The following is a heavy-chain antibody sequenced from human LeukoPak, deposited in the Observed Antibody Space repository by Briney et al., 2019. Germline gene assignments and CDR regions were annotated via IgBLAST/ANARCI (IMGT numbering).Heavy chain of an antibody. CDR1: GYTFTSYG. CDR3: ARDWTAWYSSGWYKNWFDP. CDR2: ISAYNGNT. Sequence: ASVKVSCKASGYTFTSYGISWVRQAPGQGLEWMGWISAYNGNTNYAQKLQGRVTMTTDTSTSTAYMELRSLRSGDTAVYYCARDWTAWYSSGWYKNWFDPWGQGTLVTVSS. J-gene: IGHJ5*02. D-gene: IGHD6-19*01. V-gene: IGHV1-18*01.